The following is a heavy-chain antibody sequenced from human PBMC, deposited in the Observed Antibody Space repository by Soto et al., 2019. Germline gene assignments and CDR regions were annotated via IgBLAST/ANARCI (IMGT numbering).Heavy chain of an antibody. Sequence: GGSLRLSCAASGFTFSDYWMSWVRQAPGKGLEWVANIKQDGSEKYYVDSVKGRFTISRDSSKNTLFLQMNSVREEDTAVYFCVRVPPAHDYYGLDVWGQGTTVTVSS. CDR1: GFTFSDYW. CDR3: VRVPPAHDYYGLDV. V-gene: IGHV3-7*02. J-gene: IGHJ6*02. CDR2: IKQDGSEK.